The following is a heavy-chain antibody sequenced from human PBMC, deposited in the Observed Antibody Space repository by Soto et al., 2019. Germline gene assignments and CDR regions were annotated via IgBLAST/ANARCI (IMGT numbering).Heavy chain of an antibody. V-gene: IGHV3-30-3*01. CDR2: ISYDGSNK. Sequence: QVQLVESGGGVVQPGRSLRLSCAASGFTFSSYAMHWVRQAPGKGLEWVAVISYDGSNKYYADSVKGRFTISRDNSKNTLYLQMNSLRAEDTAVYYCARDRHPIYYDGMDVWGQGTTVTVSS. CDR1: GFTFSSYA. CDR3: ARDRHPIYYDGMDV. J-gene: IGHJ6*02.